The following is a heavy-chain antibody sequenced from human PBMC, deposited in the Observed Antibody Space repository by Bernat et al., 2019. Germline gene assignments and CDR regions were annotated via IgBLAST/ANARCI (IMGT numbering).Heavy chain of an antibody. Sequence: QVQLVQSGAEVKKPGASVKVSCKASGYTFTSYYMHWVRQAPGQGLEWMGIINPSGGSTSYEQKYQGRVTMTRDTCTSTVCMELSSMRAEDTAVYYCARNKGNDSGYVHWFDPWGQGTLVTVSS. V-gene: IGHV1-46*01. CDR2: INPSGGST. J-gene: IGHJ5*02. CDR3: ARNKGNDSGYVHWFDP. D-gene: IGHD5-12*01. CDR1: GYTFTSYY.